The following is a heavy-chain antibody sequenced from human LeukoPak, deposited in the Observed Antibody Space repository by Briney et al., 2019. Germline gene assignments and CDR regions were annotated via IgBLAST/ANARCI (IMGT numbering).Heavy chain of an antibody. D-gene: IGHD6-6*01. V-gene: IGHV3-49*04. Sequence: GGSLRLSCTASGFTFGDYAMSWVRQAPGQGLEWVGFIRSKAYGGTTEYAASVKGRFTISRDDSKSIAYLQMNSLKTEDTAVYYCTRSRRYSSSSGTFALDIWGQGTMVTVSS. J-gene: IGHJ3*02. CDR1: GFTFGDYA. CDR2: IRSKAYGGTT. CDR3: TRSRRYSSSSGTFALDI.